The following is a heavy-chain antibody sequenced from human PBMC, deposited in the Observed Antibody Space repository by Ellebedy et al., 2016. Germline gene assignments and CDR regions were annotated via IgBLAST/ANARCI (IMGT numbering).Heavy chain of an antibody. CDR3: ASFSGSYRNLDY. J-gene: IGHJ4*02. V-gene: IGHV3-23*01. D-gene: IGHD1-26*01. Sequence: GGSLRLSCAASGFTFSSYAMSWVRQAPGKGLEWVSSISGSGTSTYYADSVKGRFTISRDNSKNTLYLQMNSLRAEDTAVYYCASFSGSYRNLDYWGQGTLVTASS. CDR2: ISGSGTST. CDR1: GFTFSSYA.